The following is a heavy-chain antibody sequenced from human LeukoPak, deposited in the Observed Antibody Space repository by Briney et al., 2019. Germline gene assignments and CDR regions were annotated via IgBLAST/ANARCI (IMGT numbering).Heavy chain of an antibody. CDR3: ARVPPGEGRQYYFDY. Sequence: GASVKVSCKASGYTFTGYYMHWVRQASGQGLEWMGRINPNSGGTNYAQKFQGRVTMTRDTSISTAYMELSRLRSDDTAVYYCARVPPGEGRQYYFDYWGQGTLVTVSS. CDR2: INPNSGGT. CDR1: GYTFTGYY. J-gene: IGHJ4*02. D-gene: IGHD7-27*01. V-gene: IGHV1-2*06.